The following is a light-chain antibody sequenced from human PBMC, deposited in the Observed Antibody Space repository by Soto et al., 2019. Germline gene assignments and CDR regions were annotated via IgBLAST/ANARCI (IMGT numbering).Light chain of an antibody. CDR2: VAS. V-gene: IGKV1-39*01. CDR3: QQSYTTQWT. Sequence: DIQMTQSPTSLSASVGDRVTITWRASQSISIYLNWYQQKPGKAPKLLIYVASSLHSGVPSRFSGDGSGTDFNLTISSLQPDDFATYYHQQSYTTQWTFGQGTKVESK. J-gene: IGKJ1*01. CDR1: QSISIY.